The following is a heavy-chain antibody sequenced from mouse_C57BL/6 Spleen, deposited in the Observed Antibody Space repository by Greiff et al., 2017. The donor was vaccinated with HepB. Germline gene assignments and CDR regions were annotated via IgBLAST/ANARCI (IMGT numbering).Heavy chain of an antibody. D-gene: IGHD1-1*01. Sequence: EVQLVESGEGLVKPGGSLKLSCAASGFTFSDYGMAWVRQAPRKGPEWVAFISNLAYSIYYADTVTGRFTISRENAKNTLYLEMSSLRSEDTAMYYCAIRDYYGSSLYYAMDYWGQGTSVTVSP. J-gene: IGHJ4*01. CDR1: GFTFSDYG. V-gene: IGHV5-15*04. CDR3: AIRDYYGSSLYYAMDY. CDR2: ISNLAYSI.